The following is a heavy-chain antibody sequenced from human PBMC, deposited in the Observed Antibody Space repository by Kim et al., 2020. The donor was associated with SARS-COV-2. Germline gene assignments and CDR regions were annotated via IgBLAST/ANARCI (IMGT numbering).Heavy chain of an antibody. CDR3: ARESSSGGYYDAMDV. CDR1: GFTLSSYW. J-gene: IGHJ6*02. V-gene: IGHV3-7*01. Sequence: GGSLRLSCAASGFTLSSYWMSWVRQAPGKGLEWVASIKKDGSEKYYVDSVKGRFTISRDNAKNSLYLQMKSLRAEDTAVYYCARESSSGGYYDAMDVWGLGTTVTVSS. D-gene: IGHD6-25*01. CDR2: IKKDGSEK.